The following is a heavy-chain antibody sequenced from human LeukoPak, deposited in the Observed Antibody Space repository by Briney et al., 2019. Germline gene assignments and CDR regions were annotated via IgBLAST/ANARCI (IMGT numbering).Heavy chain of an antibody. J-gene: IGHJ4*02. Sequence: SETLSLTCTVSGGSISNYYWSWIRQPPGKGLEWFGNIYYSGSTNYNPSLRSRVTISVDTSNNQFSLNLSPVTAADTAVYYCARVKMTTMVDYWGQGTLVTVSS. V-gene: IGHV4-59*01. CDR1: GGSISNYY. CDR3: ARVKMTTMVDY. D-gene: IGHD5-24*01. CDR2: IYYSGST.